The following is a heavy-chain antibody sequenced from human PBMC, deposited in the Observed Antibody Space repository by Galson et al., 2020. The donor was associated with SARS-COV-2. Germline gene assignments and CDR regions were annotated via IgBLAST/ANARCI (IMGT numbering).Heavy chain of an antibody. CDR3: ARETDDYTRSWYDQ. D-gene: IGHD3-3*01. Sequence: QLGESLKISCKASGFTFSSSAIHLVLQAPGNGLEWVAIISYDGTKRYHLDSVKGRFTISSDNYKNTLYLQMDSLTTEDTAVYYCARETDDYTRSWYDQWGQGSLVTVSS. J-gene: IGHJ5*02. CDR2: ISYDGTKR. V-gene: IGHV3-30*04. CDR1: GFTFSSSA.